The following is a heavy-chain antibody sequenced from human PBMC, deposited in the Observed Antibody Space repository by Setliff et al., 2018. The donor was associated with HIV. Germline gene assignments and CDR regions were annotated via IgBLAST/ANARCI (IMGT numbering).Heavy chain of an antibody. Sequence: ASVKVSCKAFGYVSTGYYMHWVRRAAGQGFEWMGWINPDNGHTQYGQKFQGRLTLTRDTSIRTAYIELSGLTFDDTAMYYCARDRRAGVYYYTDVWGTGTTVTVSS. CDR1: GYVSTGYY. CDR3: ARDRRAGVYYYTDV. D-gene: IGHD7-27*01. CDR2: INPDNGHT. V-gene: IGHV1-2*02. J-gene: IGHJ6*03.